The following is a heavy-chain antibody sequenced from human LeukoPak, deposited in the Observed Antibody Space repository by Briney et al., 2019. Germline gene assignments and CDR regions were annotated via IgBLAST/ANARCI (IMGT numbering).Heavy chain of an antibody. J-gene: IGHJ4*02. V-gene: IGHV3-23*01. D-gene: IGHD3-22*01. CDR2: ISGSGGST. CDR1: GFTFSSDA. CDR3: AKVRGMIIPPYYFDN. Sequence: PGGSLRLSCAASGFTFSSDAMSWVRQAPGKGLEWVSAISGSGGSTYYADSVKGRFTISRDNSKNTLYLQMNSLRAEDTAVYYCAKVRGMIIPPYYFDNWGQGALFTVSS.